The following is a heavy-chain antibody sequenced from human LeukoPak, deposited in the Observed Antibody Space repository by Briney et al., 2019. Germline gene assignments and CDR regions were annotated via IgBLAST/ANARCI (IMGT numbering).Heavy chain of an antibody. CDR2: ISYHGNTA. CDR3: ARGSVGTPPPFDY. Sequence: GGSLRLSCAASGFTFSSYAMHWVRQAPGMGLDWAALISYHGNTAYYADSVKGRFTISRDSSTLYLQMHSLRIEDTAVYYCARGSVGTPPPFDYWGQGTLVTVSS. CDR1: GFTFSSYA. D-gene: IGHD2-15*01. V-gene: IGHV3-30*04. J-gene: IGHJ4*02.